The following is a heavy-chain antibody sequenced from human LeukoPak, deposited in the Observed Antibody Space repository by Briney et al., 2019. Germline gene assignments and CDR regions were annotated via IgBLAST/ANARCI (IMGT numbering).Heavy chain of an antibody. Sequence: GGSLRLSCAASGFTFSSYGMHWVRQAPGKGLEWVAFIRYDGSNKYYADSVKGRFTISRDNSKNTLYLQMNSLRAEDTAVYYCANRETYYYDSSGPDYYYMDVWGKGTTVTISS. D-gene: IGHD3-22*01. J-gene: IGHJ6*03. CDR1: GFTFSSYG. CDR2: IRYDGSNK. CDR3: ANRETYYYDSSGPDYYYMDV. V-gene: IGHV3-30*02.